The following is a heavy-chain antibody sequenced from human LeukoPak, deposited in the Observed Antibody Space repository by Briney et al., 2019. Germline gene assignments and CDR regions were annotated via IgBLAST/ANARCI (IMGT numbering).Heavy chain of an antibody. CDR2: ISGYNGET. D-gene: IGHD3-10*01. Sequence: ASVKVSCKASGYTFTSYGITWVRQAPGQGLEWMGWISGYNGETNYAQKLQGRVTMTTDTSTSTAYMELGSLRSDDTAVYYCARGELWFGETEDAFDFWGQGTMVTVSS. CDR3: ARGELWFGETEDAFDF. CDR1: GYTFTSYG. V-gene: IGHV1-18*01. J-gene: IGHJ3*01.